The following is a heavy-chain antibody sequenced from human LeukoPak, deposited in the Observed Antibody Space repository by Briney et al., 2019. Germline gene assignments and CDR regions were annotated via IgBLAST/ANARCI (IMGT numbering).Heavy chain of an antibody. CDR1: GFTFSSYS. J-gene: IGHJ4*02. CDR2: ISSSSSYI. Sequence: GGSLRLSCAASGFTFSSYSMNWVRQAPGKGLEWVSSISSSSSYIYYAGSVKGRFTISRDNAKNSLYLQMNSLRAEDTAVYYCARDSRDGYNLWGQGTLVTVSS. D-gene: IGHD5-24*01. V-gene: IGHV3-21*01. CDR3: ARDSRDGYNL.